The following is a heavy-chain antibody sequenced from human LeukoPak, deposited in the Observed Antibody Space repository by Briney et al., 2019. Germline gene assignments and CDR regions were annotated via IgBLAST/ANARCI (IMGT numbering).Heavy chain of an antibody. CDR2: IDYSGST. CDR1: GGSISSYY. Sequence: SETLSLTCTVSGGSISSYYWSWIRQPPGKGLEWIGYIDYSGSTNYNPSLNSRVTISVDTSKNQFSLKLTSVTAADTAVYYCARTRTVYQYYYMDVWGKGTTVTVAS. J-gene: IGHJ6*03. D-gene: IGHD4-11*01. CDR3: ARTRTVYQYYYMDV. V-gene: IGHV4-59*01.